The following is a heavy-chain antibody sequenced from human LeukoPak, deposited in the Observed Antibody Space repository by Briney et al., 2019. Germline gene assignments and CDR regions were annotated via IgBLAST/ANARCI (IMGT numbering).Heavy chain of an antibody. CDR2: IYYSGST. Sequence: SETLSLTCTVSGGSISSYYWSWIRQPPGKGLEWIGYIYYSGSTNYNPSLKSRVTISVDTSKNQFSLKLSSVTAADTAVYYCARGRGAYYSDYWGQGTLVTVSS. D-gene: IGHD6-25*01. J-gene: IGHJ4*02. CDR3: ARGRGAYYSDY. V-gene: IGHV4-59*01. CDR1: GGSISSYY.